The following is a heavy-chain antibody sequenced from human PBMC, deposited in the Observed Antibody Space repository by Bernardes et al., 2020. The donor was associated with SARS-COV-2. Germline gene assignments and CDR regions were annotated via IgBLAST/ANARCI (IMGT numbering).Heavy chain of an antibody. J-gene: IGHJ4*02. CDR1: GFTFDDYA. CDR2: ISWNSGSI. D-gene: IGHD3-22*01. V-gene: IGHV3-9*01. Sequence: GGSLRLSCAASGFTFDDYAMHWVRQAPGKGLEWVSGISWNSGSIGYADSVKGRFTISRDNSKSTLYLQMNNLRVEDTAVYYCAKPLTHPIVVVITTLLLDSWGQGTLVTVSS. CDR3: AKPLTHPIVVVITTLLLDS.